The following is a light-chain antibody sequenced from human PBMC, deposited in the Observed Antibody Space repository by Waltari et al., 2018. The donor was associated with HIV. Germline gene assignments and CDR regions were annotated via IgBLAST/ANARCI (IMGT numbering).Light chain of an antibody. CDR1: QTLTSTS. CDR3: QQYGRSPTA. V-gene: IGKV3-20*01. Sequence: EIVLTQSPATLYLSPGERATLSYKASQTLTSTSLAWYQQRPGQAPRLLIYGASSRVTGIPDRFSGSGSGTDFSLNITRLQPEDFAMYYCQQYGRSPTAFGGGTKVQMK. CDR2: GAS. J-gene: IGKJ4*01.